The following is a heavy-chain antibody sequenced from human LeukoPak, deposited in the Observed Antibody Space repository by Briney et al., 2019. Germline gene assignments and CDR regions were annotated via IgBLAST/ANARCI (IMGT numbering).Heavy chain of an antibody. Sequence: GSLRLSCAASGFTFSGYSMHWVRQAPGKGLEYVSAITPDGGGTYYASSVRGRFTISRDNSMNTLYLQMGGLRDEDMAVYYCARLLSSGSTRRIYEYWGQGTLVTVS. D-gene: IGHD6-6*01. CDR2: ITPDGGGT. CDR1: GFTFSGYS. J-gene: IGHJ4*02. CDR3: ARLLSSGSTRRIYEY. V-gene: IGHV3-64*01.